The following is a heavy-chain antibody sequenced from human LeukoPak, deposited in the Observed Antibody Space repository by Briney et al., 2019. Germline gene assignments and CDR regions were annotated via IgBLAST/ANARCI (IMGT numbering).Heavy chain of an antibody. CDR1: GFTVIGHF. V-gene: IGHV1-2*02. CDR2: INRNSGDT. J-gene: IGHJ4*02. Sequence: ASVKVSCKASGFTVIGHFLHWVRQAPGQGLPWMGWINRNSGDTKYGQNFQGRMTLTMDTSISTSYMELSSLTSDDTAVYYCARRPYSGSWYYFDYWGQGTLVTVSS. D-gene: IGHD6-13*01. CDR3: ARRPYSGSWYYFDY.